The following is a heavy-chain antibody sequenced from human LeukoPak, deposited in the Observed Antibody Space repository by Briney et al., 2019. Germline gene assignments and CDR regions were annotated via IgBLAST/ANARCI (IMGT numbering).Heavy chain of an antibody. Sequence: SETLSLTCTVSGGSISSSSYYWGWIRQPRRKGLEWIGSIYYSGSTYYNPSLKSRVTISVDTSKNQFSLKLSSVTAADTAVYYCARHQYYSNFDYWGQGTLVTVSS. D-gene: IGHD4-11*01. CDR2: IYYSGST. V-gene: IGHV4-39*01. CDR1: GGSISSSSYY. J-gene: IGHJ4*02. CDR3: ARHQYYSNFDY.